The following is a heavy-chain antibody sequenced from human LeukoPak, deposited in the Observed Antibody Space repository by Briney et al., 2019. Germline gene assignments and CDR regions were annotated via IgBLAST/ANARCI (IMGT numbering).Heavy chain of an antibody. CDR2: IYYSGST. CDR3: ARVPRELGIAAAEGFDP. D-gene: IGHD6-13*01. J-gene: IGHJ5*02. CDR1: GGSISSGGYY. Sequence: SETLSLTCTVSGGSISSGGYYWSWIRQHPGKGLEWIGYIYYSGSTYYNPSLKSRVTISVDTSKNQFSLKLSSVTAADTAVYYCARVPRELGIAAAEGFDPWGQGTLVTVSP. V-gene: IGHV4-31*03.